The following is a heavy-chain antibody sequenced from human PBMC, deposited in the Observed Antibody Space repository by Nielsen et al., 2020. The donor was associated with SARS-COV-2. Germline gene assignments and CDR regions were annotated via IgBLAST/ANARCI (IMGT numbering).Heavy chain of an antibody. CDR2: ISYDGSNK. V-gene: IGHV3-30-3*01. J-gene: IGHJ4*02. CDR3: ARDGSGWYIGY. Sequence: GESLKISCAASGFTFSSYAMHWVRQAPGKGLEWVAVISYDGSNKYYADSVKGRFTISRDNSKNTLYLQMNSLRAEDTAVYYCARDGSGWYIGYWGQGTLVTGSS. CDR1: GFTFSSYA. D-gene: IGHD6-19*01.